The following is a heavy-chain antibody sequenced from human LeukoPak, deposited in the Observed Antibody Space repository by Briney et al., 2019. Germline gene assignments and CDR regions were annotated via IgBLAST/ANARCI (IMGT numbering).Heavy chain of an antibody. V-gene: IGHV3-23*01. D-gene: IGHD6-13*01. CDR3: ARGGGSSWPLRVVEYFQH. CDR1: GFTFSSYA. J-gene: IGHJ1*01. CDR2: ISGSGGST. Sequence: GGSLRLSCAASGFTFSSYAMSWVRQAPGKGLEWVSAISGSGGSTYYADSVKGRFTISRDNSKNTLYLQMNSLRAEDTAVYYCARGGGSSWPLRVVEYFQHWGQGTLVTVSS.